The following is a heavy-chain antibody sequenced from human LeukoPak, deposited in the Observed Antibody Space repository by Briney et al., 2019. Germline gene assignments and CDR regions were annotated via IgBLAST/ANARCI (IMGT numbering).Heavy chain of an antibody. V-gene: IGHV3-23*01. Sequence: PGGSLRLSCAASGFTFNSYAMTWVRQVPGKGLEWVSTVGTNGASTYYRDSVKGRFTISRDNSKNTLYLQMNSLRAEDTAVYYCAKDQGTTGPTGGYFDYWGQGTLVTVSS. CDR2: VGTNGAST. CDR3: AKDQGTTGPTGGYFDY. CDR1: GFTFNSYA. D-gene: IGHD1-1*01. J-gene: IGHJ4*02.